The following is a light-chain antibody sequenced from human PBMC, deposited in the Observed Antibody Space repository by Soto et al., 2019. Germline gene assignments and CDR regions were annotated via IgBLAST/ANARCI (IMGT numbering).Light chain of an antibody. Sequence: QSVLTQPASVSGSPGQSITIACTGTNRDVGSYNLVSWYQQRPGEAPKLIISEVRNRPSGISYRFTGSKSGNTASLTISGLQAEDEADYYCSSYTSSNTFVIFGGGTQLTVL. CDR2: EVR. CDR1: NRDVGSYNL. CDR3: SSYTSSNTFVI. V-gene: IGLV2-14*01. J-gene: IGLJ2*01.